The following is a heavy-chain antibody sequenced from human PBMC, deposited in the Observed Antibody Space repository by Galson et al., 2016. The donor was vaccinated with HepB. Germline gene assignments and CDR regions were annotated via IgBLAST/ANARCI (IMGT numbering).Heavy chain of an antibody. Sequence: HSRPELKKPGEFLKISCETCGSTCADYWIGRVRQLPGKGLGWRGATYPRESDTSYSPSFHGQVTISADKSISTLYLHWSSLKASDTAMYYCARVMGQWLPYFWGQGTLVTVSS. CDR2: TYPRESDT. CDR3: ARVMGQWLPYF. CDR1: GSTCADYW. V-gene: IGHV5-51*01. D-gene: IGHD6-19*01. J-gene: IGHJ4*02.